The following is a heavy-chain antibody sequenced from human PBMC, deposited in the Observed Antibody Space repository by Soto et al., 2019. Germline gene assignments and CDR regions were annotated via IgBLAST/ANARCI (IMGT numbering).Heavy chain of an antibody. CDR2: ISAYTGNT. J-gene: IGHJ4*02. Sequence: ASVKVSCKASGYTFTSYGISWVRQAPGQGLEWMGWISAYTGNTNYAQKLQGRVTMTTDTSTSTAYMELRSLRSDDTAVYYCAKSRYYDSSGCFDYWGLGTLVTVSS. CDR1: GYTFTSYG. D-gene: IGHD3-22*01. V-gene: IGHV1-18*04. CDR3: AKSRYYDSSGCFDY.